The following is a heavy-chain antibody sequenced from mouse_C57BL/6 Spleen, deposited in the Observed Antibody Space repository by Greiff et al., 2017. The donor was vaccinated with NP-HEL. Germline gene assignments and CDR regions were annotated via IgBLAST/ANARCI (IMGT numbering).Heavy chain of an antibody. V-gene: IGHV5-6*01. Sequence: EVHLVESGGDLVKPGGSLKLSCAASGFTFSSYGMSWVRQTPDKRLEWVATISSGGSYTYYPDSVKGRFTISRDNAKNTLYLQMSSLKSEDTAMYYCARRGEGVTTRDFDYWGQGTTLTVSS. CDR1: GFTFSSYG. CDR3: ARRGEGVTTRDFDY. J-gene: IGHJ2*01. D-gene: IGHD2-2*01. CDR2: ISSGGSYT.